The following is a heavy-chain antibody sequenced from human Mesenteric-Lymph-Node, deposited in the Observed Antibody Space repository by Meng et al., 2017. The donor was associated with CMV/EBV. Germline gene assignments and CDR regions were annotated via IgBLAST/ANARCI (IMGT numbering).Heavy chain of an antibody. V-gene: IGHV7-4-1*02. CDR1: YHFTSYA. D-gene: IGHD3-10*01. CDR3: AGSYYYGSESYYTNFDY. CDR2: INTNTGNP. Sequence: YHFTSYAMNWVRQAPGQGLEWMGWINTNTGNPTYAQGFTGRFVFSLDTSVSTAYLQISSLKAEDTAVYYCAGSYYYGSESYYTNFDYWGQGTLVTVSS. J-gene: IGHJ4*02.